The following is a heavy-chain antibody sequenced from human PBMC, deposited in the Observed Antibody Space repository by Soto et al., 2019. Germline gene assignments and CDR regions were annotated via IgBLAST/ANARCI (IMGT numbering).Heavy chain of an antibody. Sequence: SETLSLTCTVSGGSISSYYWSWIRQPPGKGLEWIGYIYYSGSTNYNPSLKSRVTISVDTSKNQFSLKLSSVTAADTAVYYCARHVRVGSYGDYNGLYFDYWGQGTLVTVSS. CDR3: ARHVRVGSYGDYNGLYFDY. CDR2: IYYSGST. V-gene: IGHV4-59*08. D-gene: IGHD4-17*01. J-gene: IGHJ4*02. CDR1: GGSISSYY.